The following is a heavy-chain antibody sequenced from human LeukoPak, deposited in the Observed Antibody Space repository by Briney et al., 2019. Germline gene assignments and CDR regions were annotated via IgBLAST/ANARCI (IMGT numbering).Heavy chain of an antibody. J-gene: IGHJ4*02. CDR2: IYSGGST. D-gene: IGHD4-11*01. V-gene: IGHV3-53*01. CDR3: ARTTADYSDYFFLDY. CDR1: GFTVSDNY. Sequence: PGGSLRLSCAASGFTVSDNYMSWVRQAPGKGLEWVSVIYSGGSTYYADSVKGRFTISRDNSKNTLYLQLNSLRAEDTAVYYCARTTADYSDYFFLDYWGQGTLVTVSS.